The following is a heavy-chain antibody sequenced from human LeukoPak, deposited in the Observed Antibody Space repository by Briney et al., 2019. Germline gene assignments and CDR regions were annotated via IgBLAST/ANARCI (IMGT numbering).Heavy chain of an antibody. Sequence: PGGSLRFPCAASGFSVSSNYMSWVGQAPGKGLEWVSVIYTGGSTYYADSVKGRFTISRDNSKNTLYLHMNSLRVEDTAVYYCARGWSGALPDVWGQGTTVTVSS. V-gene: IGHV3-66*01. CDR1: GFSVSSNY. J-gene: IGHJ6*02. CDR2: IYTGGST. D-gene: IGHD3-3*01. CDR3: ARGWSGALPDV.